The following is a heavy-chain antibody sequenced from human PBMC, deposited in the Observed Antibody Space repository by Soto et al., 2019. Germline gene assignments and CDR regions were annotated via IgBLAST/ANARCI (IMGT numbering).Heavy chain of an antibody. CDR1: GFTSSSYW. D-gene: IGHD6-13*01. CDR2: IKEDGSEK. CDR3: ARDVTRRKAAALYCYGMDV. J-gene: IGHJ6*02. Sequence: AVGSLRLSCVASGFTSSSYWMSWVRQAPGKGLEWVANIKEDGSEKYYVDSVKGRFTISRDDAKNSLYLQMNSLRAEDTAVYYCARDVTRRKAAALYCYGMDVWGQGTTVTVSS. V-gene: IGHV3-7*01.